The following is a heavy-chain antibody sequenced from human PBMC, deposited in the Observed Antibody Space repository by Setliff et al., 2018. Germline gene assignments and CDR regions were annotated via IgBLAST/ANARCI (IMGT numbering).Heavy chain of an antibody. CDR3: ARDRRPFNWGGNDAFDI. Sequence: GGSLRLSCAASGFTFDKHGMNWVRQAPGKGLEWISTINWDGKTTAYADSVKGRFAISRDNAKNSLYLQMNSLRAEDTAVYYCARDRRPFNWGGNDAFDIWGQGTMVTVS. CDR2: INWDGKTT. CDR1: GFTFDKHG. J-gene: IGHJ3*02. D-gene: IGHD7-27*01. V-gene: IGHV3-20*04.